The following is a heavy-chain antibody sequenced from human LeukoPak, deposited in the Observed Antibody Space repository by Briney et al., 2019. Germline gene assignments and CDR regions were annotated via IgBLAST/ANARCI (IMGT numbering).Heavy chain of an antibody. CDR1: GGSITSGGYY. CDR2: LSYSGRT. Sequence: PSETLSLTCTVSGGSITSGGYYWNWIRQSPGKGLVWIGLLSYSGRTNYNPSLKSRLSMSVDTSKNQFSLRLNSVTAADTAVYYCARKNDYGASYYIDIWGKGTAVTVSS. D-gene: IGHD4-17*01. J-gene: IGHJ6*03. V-gene: IGHV4-31*03. CDR3: ARKNDYGASYYIDI.